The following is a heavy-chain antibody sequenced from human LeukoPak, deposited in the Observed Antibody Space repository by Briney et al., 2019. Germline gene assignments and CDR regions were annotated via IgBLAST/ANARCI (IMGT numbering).Heavy chain of an antibody. V-gene: IGHV1-69*04. CDR3: ARDAANWFDP. D-gene: IGHD6-25*01. J-gene: IGHJ5*02. Sequence: SVKVSCKASGDTFSSYAISWVRQAPGQGLEWMGRIIPILGIANYAQKFQGRVTITADKSTSTAYMELSSLRSEDTAVYYCARDAANWFDPWGQGTLVTVSS. CDR2: IIPILGIA. CDR1: GDTFSSYA.